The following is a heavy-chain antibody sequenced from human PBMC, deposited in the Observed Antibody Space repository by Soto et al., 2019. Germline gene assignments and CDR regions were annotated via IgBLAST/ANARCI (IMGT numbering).Heavy chain of an antibody. Sequence: EVQLVESGVGLVQPGGSLRLSCAASGFTFSSYWMHWVRQAPGKGLVWVSRINSDGSSTSYADSVKGRFTISRDNAKNTLYLQMNSLRAEDTAVYYCARDLSSWETFGMSGVNWFDPWGQGTLVTVSS. V-gene: IGHV3-74*01. CDR3: ARDLSSWETFGMSGVNWFDP. D-gene: IGHD3-10*01. CDR2: INSDGSST. J-gene: IGHJ5*02. CDR1: GFTFSSYW.